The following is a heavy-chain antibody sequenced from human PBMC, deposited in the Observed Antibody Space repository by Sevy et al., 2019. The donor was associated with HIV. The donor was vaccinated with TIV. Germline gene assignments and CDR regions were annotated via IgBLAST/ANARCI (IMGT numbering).Heavy chain of an antibody. D-gene: IGHD6-13*01. CDR3: ATHAGIAAAGRVFDY. CDR1: GFTFSDHY. Sequence: GGSLRLSCAASGFTFSDHYMEGVRQAPGKGLEWVGRTRNKADSYTTEYAATVKGRLTISRDDSKNSLYLQMNSLKTEDTAVYYCATHAGIAAAGRVFDYWGQGSLVTVSS. V-gene: IGHV3-72*01. J-gene: IGHJ4*02. CDR2: TRNKADSYTT.